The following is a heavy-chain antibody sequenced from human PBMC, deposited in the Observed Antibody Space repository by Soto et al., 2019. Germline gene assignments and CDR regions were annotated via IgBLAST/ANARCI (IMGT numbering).Heavy chain of an antibody. J-gene: IGHJ4*02. CDR1: VGTFNTYG. CDR3: ALNLDPRLHYYFFDY. Sequence: QVQLVQSGAEVIKPRSSVKVACKASVGTFNTYGISWVRQAPGQGLEWMGRIVPFFGLSNNAQKFQGRVTILADESTNRAYMQLSRLRSDDTAVYYCALNLDPRLHYYFFDYWGQGTLVTCSS. CDR2: IVPFFGLS. D-gene: IGHD3-3*01. V-gene: IGHV1-69*01.